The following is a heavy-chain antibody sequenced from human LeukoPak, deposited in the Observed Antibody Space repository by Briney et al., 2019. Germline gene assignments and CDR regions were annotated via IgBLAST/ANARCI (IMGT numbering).Heavy chain of an antibody. CDR2: MSGSDVHT. Sequence: GGSLRLSCAASRFXFRSYALSWVRQAPENGLKWLSSMSGSDVHTHYADAVKRRFTISRDNAKDTLYLQMNSLRAEDTAVYYCARAADYYGSGSYFPLDYWGQGTLVTVSS. V-gene: IGHV3-23*01. CDR3: ARAADYYGSGSYFPLDY. CDR1: RFXFRSYA. J-gene: IGHJ4*02. D-gene: IGHD3-10*01.